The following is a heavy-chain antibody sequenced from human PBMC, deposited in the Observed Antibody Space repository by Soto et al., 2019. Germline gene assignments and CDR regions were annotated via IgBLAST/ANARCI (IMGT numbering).Heavy chain of an antibody. Sequence: QVRLVQSGAEVKKPGASVKVSCKASGYTFSSYVISWVQQAPGQGLEWMGWISAYNGDTYYAQKFQGRVTMTTDTSTSKAYMDMRSLRSDDTAVYYCARVTTVSDYWGQGTLVTVSS. J-gene: IGHJ4*02. CDR3: ARVTTVSDY. CDR2: ISAYNGDT. D-gene: IGHD4-17*01. V-gene: IGHV1-18*01. CDR1: GYTFSSYV.